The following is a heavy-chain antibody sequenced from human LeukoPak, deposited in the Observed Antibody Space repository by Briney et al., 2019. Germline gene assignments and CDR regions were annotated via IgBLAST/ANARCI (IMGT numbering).Heavy chain of an antibody. D-gene: IGHD3-22*01. V-gene: IGHV3-30*02. J-gene: IGHJ4*02. CDR1: GFTFSSYG. CDR2: IRYDGSNK. CDR3: AKDTYYYDSSGYSGY. Sequence: GGSLRLSCAASGFTFSSYGMHWVRQAPGKGLEWVAFIRYDGSNKYYADPVKGRFTISRDNSKNTLYLQMNSLRAEDTAVYYCAKDTYYYDSSGYSGYWGQGTLVTVSS.